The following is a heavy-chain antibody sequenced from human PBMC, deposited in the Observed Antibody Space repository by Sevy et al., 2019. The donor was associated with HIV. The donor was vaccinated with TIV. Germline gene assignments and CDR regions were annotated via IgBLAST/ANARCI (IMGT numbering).Heavy chain of an antibody. CDR1: GYSFTSHW. Sequence: GESLKFSCKGSGYSFTSHWIAWVRHMPGKGLEWMGVVYPDDSDTKYSPSFQGHVTFSADKSINTAYLQWSSLKASDTAIYYCATSRSGYFDSSGYYIYWGQGTLVTVSS. V-gene: IGHV5-51*01. J-gene: IGHJ4*02. CDR3: ATSRSGYFDSSGYYIY. D-gene: IGHD3-22*01. CDR2: VYPDDSDT.